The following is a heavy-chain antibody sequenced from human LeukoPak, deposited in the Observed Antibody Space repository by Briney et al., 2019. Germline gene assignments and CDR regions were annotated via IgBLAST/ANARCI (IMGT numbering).Heavy chain of an antibody. Sequence: ASVKVSCKASGYTFTSYDINWVRQATGQGLEWMGWMNPNSGNTGYAQKLQGRVTMTTDTSTSTAYMELRSLRSDDTAVYYCARAQIYYGSGSYVDYWGQGTLVTVSS. V-gene: IGHV1-8*02. J-gene: IGHJ4*02. CDR1: GYTFTSYD. D-gene: IGHD3-10*01. CDR3: ARAQIYYGSGSYVDY. CDR2: MNPNSGNT.